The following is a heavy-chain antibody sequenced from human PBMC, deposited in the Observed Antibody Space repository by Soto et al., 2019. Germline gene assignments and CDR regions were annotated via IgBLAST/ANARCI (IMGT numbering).Heavy chain of an antibody. D-gene: IGHD2-8*01. CDR2: INPNSGGT. J-gene: IGHJ4*02. V-gene: IGHV1-2*04. Sequence: ASVKVSCKASGYTFTGYYMHWVRQAPGQGLEWMGWINPNSGGTNYAQKFQGWVTMTRDTSISTAYMELSRLRSDDTAVYYCARSLGVLMVYAIDFWGQGTLVTVSS. CDR3: ARSLGVLMVYAIDF. CDR1: GYTFTGYY.